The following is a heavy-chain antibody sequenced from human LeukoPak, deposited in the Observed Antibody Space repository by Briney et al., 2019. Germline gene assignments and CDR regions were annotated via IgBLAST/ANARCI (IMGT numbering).Heavy chain of an antibody. CDR1: GYTFTSYA. D-gene: IGHD3-3*01. CDR3: ARGTEARFLEWLSV. Sequence: ASVKVSCKASGYTFTSYAMNWVRQAPGQGLEWMGWINTNTGNPTYAQGFTGRFVFSLDTSVSTAYLQISSLKAEDTAVYYCARGTEARFLEWLSVWGQGTLVTVSS. V-gene: IGHV7-4-1*02. CDR2: INTNTGNP. J-gene: IGHJ4*02.